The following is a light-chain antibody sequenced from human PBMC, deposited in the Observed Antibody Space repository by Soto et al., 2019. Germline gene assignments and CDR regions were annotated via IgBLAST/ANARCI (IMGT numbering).Light chain of an antibody. Sequence: EIGLTQSACTLSLSAGERATLSSGASQSGTNSHLAWYQQKTGQAPRLVISGASSRATGIPDRFSGSGSGTEFILTISRLETDDFAIYHCHQHGGSPETFGQGTKVDIK. J-gene: IGKJ1*01. CDR3: HQHGGSPET. CDR1: QSGTNSH. V-gene: IGKV3-20*01. CDR2: GAS.